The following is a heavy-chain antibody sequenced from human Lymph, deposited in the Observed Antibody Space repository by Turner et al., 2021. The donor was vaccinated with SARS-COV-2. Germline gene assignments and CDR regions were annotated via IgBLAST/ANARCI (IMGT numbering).Heavy chain of an antibody. V-gene: IGHV3-53*02. J-gene: IGHJ6*02. CDR1: GFTVSSNY. CDR2: IYSGGST. Sequence: EVQLVETGGGLIQPGGSLRLSCAASGFTVSSNYMTWVRQAPGKGLEWVSLIYSGGSTYSADSVKGRFTISRDNSKNTLYLKMNSLRAEDTAIYYCARDLQLYGMDVWGQGTTVTVSS. CDR3: ARDLQLYGMDV. D-gene: IGHD1-1*01.